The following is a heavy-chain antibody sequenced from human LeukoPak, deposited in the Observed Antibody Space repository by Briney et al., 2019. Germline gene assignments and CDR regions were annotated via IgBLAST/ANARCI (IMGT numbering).Heavy chain of an antibody. CDR1: GFTFSNYW. Sequence: PGGSLRLSCAASGFTFSNYWLNWVRQAPGKGLEWVANIKEDGSEKYYVDSVKGRFTISRDNAKNSLFLQVNSLRAEDTAVYYCARTLRGGGALDYWGQGTLVTVSP. CDR3: ARTLRGGGALDY. V-gene: IGHV3-7*03. D-gene: IGHD3-16*01. CDR2: IKEDGSEK. J-gene: IGHJ4*02.